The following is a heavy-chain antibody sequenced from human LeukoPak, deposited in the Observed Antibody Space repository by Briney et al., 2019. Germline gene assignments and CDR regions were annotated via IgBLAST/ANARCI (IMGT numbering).Heavy chain of an antibody. D-gene: IGHD2-2*02. CDR3: ARRLRWDIVVVPAAIPPGKVRFDP. CDR2: INHSGST. J-gene: IGHJ5*02. CDR1: GGSFSGYY. Sequence: SETLSLTCAVYGGSFSGYYWSWIRQPPGKGLEWIGEINHSGSTNYNPSLKSRVTISVDTSKNQFSLKLSSVTAADTAVYYCARRLRWDIVVVPAAIPPGKVRFDPWGQGTLVTVSS. V-gene: IGHV4-34*01.